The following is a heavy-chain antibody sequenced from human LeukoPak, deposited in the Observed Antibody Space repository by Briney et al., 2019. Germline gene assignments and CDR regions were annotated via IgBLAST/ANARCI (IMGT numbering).Heavy chain of an antibody. Sequence: GGSLRLSCAVSGFTFDDYAMHWVRQVPGKGLEWVSGINWNSDSIGYAVRGRFTISRDNSKNTLYLQMNSLRAEDTAVYYCARDQGSGINYYYYYMDVWGKGTTVTVSS. CDR3: ARDQGSGINYYYYYMDV. J-gene: IGHJ6*03. CDR2: INWNSDSI. V-gene: IGHV3-9*01. D-gene: IGHD3-10*01. CDR1: GFTFDDYA.